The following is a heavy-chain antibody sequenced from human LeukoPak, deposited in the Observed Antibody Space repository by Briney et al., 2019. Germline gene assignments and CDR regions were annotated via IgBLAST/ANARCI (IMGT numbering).Heavy chain of an antibody. CDR2: IYHTGSA. J-gene: IGHJ6*03. V-gene: IGHV4-30-2*01. Sequence: SETLSLTCTVSGGSISSGAYYWSWIRQPPGKGLVWIGYIYHTGSAYSNKSLKSRVTISVDRSKNQFSLKLSSVTAADTAVYYCARDSLVTMVRGVIITDYYYMDVWGKGTTVTVSS. CDR3: ARDSLVTMVRGVIITDYYYMDV. CDR1: GGSISSGAYY. D-gene: IGHD3-10*01.